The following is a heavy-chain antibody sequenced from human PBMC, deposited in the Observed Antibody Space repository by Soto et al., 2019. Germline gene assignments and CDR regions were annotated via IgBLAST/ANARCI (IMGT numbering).Heavy chain of an antibody. Sequence: EVQLLESGGGLVQPGGSLRLSCAVAGFTFSSYAMNWVRQAPGKGLEWVSGISGSGGSTYHADSVKGRLTISRDNSKNTLYLQMNSLRAEDTAVYYCAKGHGYRFDYWGQGTLVTVSS. CDR1: GFTFSSYA. CDR2: ISGSGGST. D-gene: IGHD3-16*02. V-gene: IGHV3-23*01. J-gene: IGHJ4*02. CDR3: AKGHGYRFDY.